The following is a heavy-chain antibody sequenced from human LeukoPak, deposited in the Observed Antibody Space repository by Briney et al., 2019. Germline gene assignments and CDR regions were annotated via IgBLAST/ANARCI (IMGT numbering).Heavy chain of an antibody. J-gene: IGHJ4*02. CDR2: VHLDGRT. CDR1: GGSVSSTNW. Sequence: PSETLSLTCGVSGGSVSSTNWWTLIRQPPGKGLEWIGEVHLDGRTNFNPSLKSRLTMSVDLSENHVSLKLTSVTAADTAVYYCAREDGFYRPLDYSGQGTLVTVSS. CDR3: AREDGFYRPLDY. D-gene: IGHD6-25*01. V-gene: IGHV4-4*02.